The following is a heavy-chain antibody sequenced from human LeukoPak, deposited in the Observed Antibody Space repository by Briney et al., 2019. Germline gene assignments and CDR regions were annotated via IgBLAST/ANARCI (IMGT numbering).Heavy chain of an antibody. CDR2: INPNSGGT. D-gene: IGHD3-10*01. Sequence: GASVKVSCKASGYTFTGYYMHWVRRAPGQGLEWMGWINPNSGGTNYAQKFQGRVTMTRDTSISTAYMELSRLRSDDTAVYYCARDARGTMVREFDYWGQGTLVTVSS. CDR3: ARDARGTMVREFDY. V-gene: IGHV1-2*02. CDR1: GYTFTGYY. J-gene: IGHJ4*02.